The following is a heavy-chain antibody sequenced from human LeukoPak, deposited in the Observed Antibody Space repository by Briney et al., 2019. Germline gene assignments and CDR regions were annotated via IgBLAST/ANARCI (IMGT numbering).Heavy chain of an antibody. CDR3: TTETATVTTDWFDP. CDR2: IKTKADGATT. Sequence: GGSLKLSCAASGFSFSNSWMSWVRQAPGKGLEWVGRIKTKADGATTDYAAPVKGRFTISRDDSKNTLYLQMNSLKTEDTGIYYCTTETATVTTDWFDPWGQGTLATVSS. V-gene: IGHV3-15*01. CDR1: GFSFSNSW. J-gene: IGHJ5*02. D-gene: IGHD4-17*01.